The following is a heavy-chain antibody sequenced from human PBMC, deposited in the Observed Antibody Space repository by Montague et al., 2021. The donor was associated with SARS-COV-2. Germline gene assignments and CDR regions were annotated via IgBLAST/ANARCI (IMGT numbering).Heavy chain of an antibody. CDR2: YS. V-gene: IGHV6-1*01. J-gene: IGHJ4*01. Sequence: YSDYAPSVRGRLTVNPDASKNEFSLELNYVTPEDTAVYYCVRYSGWFYFDFWGHGTLVTVSS. CDR3: VRYSGWFYFDF. D-gene: IGHD6-19*01.